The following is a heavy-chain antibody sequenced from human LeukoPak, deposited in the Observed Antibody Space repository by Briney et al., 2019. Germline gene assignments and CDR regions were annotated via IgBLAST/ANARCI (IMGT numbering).Heavy chain of an antibody. Sequence: GASVKVSCKASGYTFTGYYMHWVRQAPGQGLEWMGWIKFDDGGTSYGRKFRGRVTMTRDTSISTAYMELSRLRSDDTAVYYCARAFYGSGSYGEAPQDYWGQGTLVTVSS. CDR2: IKFDDGGT. CDR3: ARAFYGSGSYGEAPQDY. V-gene: IGHV1-2*02. D-gene: IGHD3-10*01. J-gene: IGHJ4*02. CDR1: GYTFTGYY.